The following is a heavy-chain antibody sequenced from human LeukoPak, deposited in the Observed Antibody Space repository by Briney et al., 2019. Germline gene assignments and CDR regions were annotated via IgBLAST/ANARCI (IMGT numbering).Heavy chain of an antibody. V-gene: IGHV1-69*05. CDR3: ARDLDIAVVGEAFDI. D-gene: IGHD6-19*01. Sequence: KVSRKASGGTFNNYAISWVRPAPGQGLERMGRIIPIFGTANYAQKFQGRVTITTDESTSTAYMELSSLRSEDTAVYYCARDLDIAVVGEAFDIWGQGTMVTVSS. CDR1: GGTFNNYA. CDR2: IIPIFGTA. J-gene: IGHJ3*02.